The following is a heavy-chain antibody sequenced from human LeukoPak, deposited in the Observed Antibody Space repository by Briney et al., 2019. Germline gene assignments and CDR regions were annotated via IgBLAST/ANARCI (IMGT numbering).Heavy chain of an antibody. CDR2: IIITSSYI. CDR3: ARGLGWGTLVRGVIIDY. CDR1: GFTFSSYS. J-gene: IGHJ4*02. Sequence: GGSLRLSCAASGFTFSSYSMNWVRQAPGKGLEWVSSIIITSSYIYYAASVKGRLTISRDYAKNSLYLQMNSLRAEDTAVYYCARGLGWGTLVRGVIIDYWGQGTLVTVSS. V-gene: IGHV3-21*01. D-gene: IGHD3-10*01.